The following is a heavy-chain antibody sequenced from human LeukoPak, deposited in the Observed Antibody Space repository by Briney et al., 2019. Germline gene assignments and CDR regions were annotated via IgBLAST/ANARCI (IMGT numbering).Heavy chain of an antibody. D-gene: IGHD2-15*01. CDR1: GYTFTGYY. V-gene: IGHV1-2*02. Sequence: GASVKVSCKTSGYTFTGYYMHWVRQAPGQGLEWMGWIHPNSGGTNYAQKFQGRVTMTIDTSISTAYMEMSRLTSDDTAVYYCAREAYCSGGSCYSNDPWGQGTLVTVSS. CDR2: IHPNSGGT. CDR3: AREAYCSGGSCYSNDP. J-gene: IGHJ5*02.